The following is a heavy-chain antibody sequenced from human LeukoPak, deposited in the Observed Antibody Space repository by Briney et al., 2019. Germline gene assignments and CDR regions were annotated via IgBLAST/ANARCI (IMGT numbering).Heavy chain of an antibody. CDR1: GGTFSSYA. J-gene: IGHJ4*02. CDR2: ITPILGIA. CDR3: AREDSYGYKYY. V-gene: IGHV1-69*04. Sequence: ASVKASCKASGGTFSSYAISWVRQAPGQGLEWMGRITPILGIANYAQKFQGRVTITADKSTSTAYMELSSLRSEDTAVYYCAREDSYGYKYYWGQGTLVTVSS. D-gene: IGHD5-18*01.